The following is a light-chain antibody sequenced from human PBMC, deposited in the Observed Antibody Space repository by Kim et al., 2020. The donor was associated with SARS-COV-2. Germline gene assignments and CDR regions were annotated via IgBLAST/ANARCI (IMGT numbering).Light chain of an antibody. CDR2: YDS. Sequence: SYELTQSPSVSVAPGKTARITCEGYNIGTKSVHWYQQKPGQAPVLVMFYDSDRPSGMSERFSGSNSGNTATLTVTRVEAGDEADYFCQVWDSSTAHWVFGGGTQLTVL. J-gene: IGLJ3*02. V-gene: IGLV3-21*04. CDR3: QVWDSSTAHWV. CDR1: NIGTKS.